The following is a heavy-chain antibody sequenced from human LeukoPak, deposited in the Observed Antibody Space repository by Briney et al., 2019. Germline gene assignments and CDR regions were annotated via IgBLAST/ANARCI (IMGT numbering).Heavy chain of an antibody. CDR1: GFTFSSYW. CDR2: ISYDGSNK. CDR3: ARVYDFWSGGPDFDY. D-gene: IGHD3-3*01. V-gene: IGHV3-30-3*01. J-gene: IGHJ4*02. Sequence: GGSLRLSCAASGFTFSSYWMHWVRQAPGKGLEWVAVISYDGSNKYYADSVKGRFTISRDNSKNTLYLQMNSLRAEDTAVYYCARVYDFWSGGPDFDYWGQGTLVTVSS.